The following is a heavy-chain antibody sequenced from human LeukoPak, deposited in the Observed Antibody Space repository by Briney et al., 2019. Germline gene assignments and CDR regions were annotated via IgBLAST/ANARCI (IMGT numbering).Heavy chain of an antibody. V-gene: IGHV4-59*12. D-gene: IGHD5-12*01. J-gene: IGHJ4*02. CDR2: IYYSGST. CDR1: GGSISSYY. Sequence: SETLSLTCTVSGGSISSYYWSWIRQPPGKGLEWIGYIYYSGSTNYNPSLRSRVTISVDTSKNQFSLKLSSVTAADTAVYYCARDPGYSGYDMFFDYWGQGTLVTVSS. CDR3: ARDPGYSGYDMFFDY.